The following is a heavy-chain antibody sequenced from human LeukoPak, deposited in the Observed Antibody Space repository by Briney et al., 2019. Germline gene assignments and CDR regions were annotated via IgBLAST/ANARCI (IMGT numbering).Heavy chain of an antibody. V-gene: IGHV3-30*18. CDR3: AKEREAQPLPYYYMDV. CDR1: GFTFSSYG. D-gene: IGHD1-14*01. Sequence: PGRSLRLSCAASGFTFSSYGMHWVRQAPGKGLEWVAVISYDGSNKYYADSVKGRFTISRDNSKNTLYLQMNSLRAEDTAVYYCAKEREAQPLPYYYMDVWGKGTTVTVSS. CDR2: ISYDGSNK. J-gene: IGHJ6*03.